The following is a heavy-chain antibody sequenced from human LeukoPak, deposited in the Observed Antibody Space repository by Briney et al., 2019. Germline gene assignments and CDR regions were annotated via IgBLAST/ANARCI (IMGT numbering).Heavy chain of an antibody. D-gene: IGHD3-10*01. CDR2: INHSGST. V-gene: IGHV4-34*01. CDR3: ARQRRVRGAKEVYYYYYYYMDV. CDR1: GGSFSGYY. J-gene: IGHJ6*03. Sequence: PSETLSLTCAVYGGSFSGYYWSWIRQPPGKGLEWIGEINHSGSTNYNPSLKSRVTMSVDTSKNQFSLKLSSVTAADTAVYYCARQRRVRGAKEVYYYYYYYMDVWGKGTTVTISS.